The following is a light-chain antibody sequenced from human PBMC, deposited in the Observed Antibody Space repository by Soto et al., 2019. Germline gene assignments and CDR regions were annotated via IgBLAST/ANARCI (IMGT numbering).Light chain of an antibody. CDR1: SSDVGGYNY. CDR2: DVS. V-gene: IGLV2-14*03. Sequence: QSALTQPASVSASPGQSITISCTGTSSDVGGYNYVSWYQQHPVRAPKLIIYDVSARPSGISDRFSGSKSGNTASLTISGLQAEDDADYYCGSFTVTSTRVFGGGTKVTVL. CDR3: GSFTVTSTRV. J-gene: IGLJ3*02.